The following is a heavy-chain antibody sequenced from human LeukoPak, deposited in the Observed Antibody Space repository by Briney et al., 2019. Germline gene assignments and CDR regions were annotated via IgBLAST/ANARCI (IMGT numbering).Heavy chain of an antibody. V-gene: IGHV3-23*01. Sequence: PGGSLRLSCAASGFTFSSSAMSWVRQAPGKGLEWVSCGSGGSTYYADSVKGRFTISRDNSKNTLYLQMNSLRAEDTAVYYCAKLVPSSGWPIDYWGQGTLVTVSS. CDR3: AKLVPSSGWPIDY. D-gene: IGHD6-19*01. CDR2: CGSGGST. CDR1: GFTFSSSA. J-gene: IGHJ4*02.